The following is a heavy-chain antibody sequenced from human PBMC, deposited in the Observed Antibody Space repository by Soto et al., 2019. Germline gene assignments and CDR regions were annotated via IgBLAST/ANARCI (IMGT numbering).Heavy chain of an antibody. CDR3: ARTRVRGVNYLGSYHY. Sequence: EVQLVESGGGLVQPGGSLRLSCAASGFTFSSYSMNWVRQAPGKGLEWVSYLSSRSSTIYYADSVKGRFTISRDKDKNSLYLHVNSRRDEDTAVYYCARTRVRGVNYLGSYHYWGQGTLVTVSS. D-gene: IGHD3-10*01. CDR1: GFTFSSYS. J-gene: IGHJ4*02. CDR2: LSSRSSTI. V-gene: IGHV3-48*02.